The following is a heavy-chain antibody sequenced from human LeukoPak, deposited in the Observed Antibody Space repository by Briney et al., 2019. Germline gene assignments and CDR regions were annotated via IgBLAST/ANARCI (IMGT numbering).Heavy chain of an antibody. D-gene: IGHD2-21*01. CDR1: GGSIRNYY. J-gene: IGHJ4*02. Sequence: SETLSLTCTVSGGSIRNYYWNWIRQPPGKGLEWIGYTSDSGNTDYKPSLKSRVSISVDTSRNQFSLKLTSATAADTAVYYCARWHSHGRYSDYWGQGALVTVSS. CDR3: ARWHSHGRYSDY. V-gene: IGHV4-59*01. CDR2: TSDSGNT.